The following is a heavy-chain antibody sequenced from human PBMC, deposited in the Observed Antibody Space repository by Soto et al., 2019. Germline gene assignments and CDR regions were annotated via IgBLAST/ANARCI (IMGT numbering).Heavy chain of an antibody. CDR3: ARETQQQLVPDY. V-gene: IGHV4-59*01. CDR1: GGSISSYY. CDR2: IYYSVST. J-gene: IGHJ4*02. Sequence: PXETLSLTCTVSGGSISSYYWSWIRQPPGKGLEWIGYIYYSVSTNYNPSLNSRVTISVDTSKNQFSLKLSSVTAADTAVYYCARETQQQLVPDYRGQGTLVTVSS. D-gene: IGHD6-13*01.